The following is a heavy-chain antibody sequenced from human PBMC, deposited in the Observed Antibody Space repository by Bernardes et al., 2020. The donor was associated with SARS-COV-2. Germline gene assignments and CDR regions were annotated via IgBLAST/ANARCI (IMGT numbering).Heavy chain of an antibody. CDR2: ISYDGTTK. CDR3: AREWEEYTSSLFDY. Sequence: GGSLRLSCAVSGFTISTYAMHWVRQAPGKGLEWVAIISYDGTTKYNADSVKGRFTISRDNSKNTLFLQMNSLTTEDTAVYYCAREWEEYTSSLFDYWGQGTLVTVSS. D-gene: IGHD1-26*01. CDR1: GFTISTYA. J-gene: IGHJ4*02. V-gene: IGHV3-30-3*01.